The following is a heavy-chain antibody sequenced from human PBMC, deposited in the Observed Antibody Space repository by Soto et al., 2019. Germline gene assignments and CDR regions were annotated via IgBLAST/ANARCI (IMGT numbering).Heavy chain of an antibody. CDR2: TYYNGAT. Sequence: SETLSLTCTVSGGSVSSGEYYWTWIRQAPGKGLEWIGFTYYNGATSYNPSLMNRLSVSVDEFKNQFSLRLSSVSAADTAVYYCARGLGDARYDFWGQGTLVTVSS. D-gene: IGHD4-17*01. V-gene: IGHV4-30-4*01. J-gene: IGHJ4*02. CDR3: ARGLGDARYDF. CDR1: GGSVSSGEYY.